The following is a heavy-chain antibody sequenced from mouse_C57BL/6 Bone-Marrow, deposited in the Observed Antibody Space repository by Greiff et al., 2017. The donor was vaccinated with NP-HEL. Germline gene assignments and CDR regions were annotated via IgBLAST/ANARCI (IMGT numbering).Heavy chain of an antibody. CDR1: GYTFTDHT. J-gene: IGHJ4*01. Sequence: QVQLQQSDAELVKPGASVKISCKVSGYTFTDHTIHWMKQRPEQGLEWIGYIYPRDGSTKYKEKFKGKATLTADKSSSTAYMQLNSLTSEDSAVFCCAIYCGNLYAMDYWGQGTSVTVSS. V-gene: IGHV1-78*01. CDR2: IYPRDGST. CDR3: AIYCGNLYAMDY. D-gene: IGHD2-1*01.